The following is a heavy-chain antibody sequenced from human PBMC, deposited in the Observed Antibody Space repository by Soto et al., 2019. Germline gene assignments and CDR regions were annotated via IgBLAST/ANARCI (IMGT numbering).Heavy chain of an antibody. CDR3: ARGYCSGGSCYRYYYYYMDV. V-gene: IGHV1-8*01. Sequence: ASVKVSCKASGYTFTSYDINWVRQATGQGLEWMGWMNPIRGNANYAQKFQGRVTMTTDKSTSTAYMELSSLRSEDTAVYYCARGYCSGGSCYRYYYYYMDVWGKGTTVTVSS. J-gene: IGHJ6*03. D-gene: IGHD2-15*01. CDR2: MNPIRGNA. CDR1: GYTFTSYD.